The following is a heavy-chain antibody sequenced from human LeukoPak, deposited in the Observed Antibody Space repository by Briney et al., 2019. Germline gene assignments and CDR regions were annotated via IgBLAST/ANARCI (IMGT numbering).Heavy chain of an antibody. CDR1: GYTFTSYG. CDR3: ARDSRIAYCGGDCPYDAFDI. Sequence: ASVKVSCKASGYTFTSYGISWVRQAPGQGLEWMGWISAYNGNTNYAQKLQGRVTMTTDTSTSTAYMELRSLRSDDTAVYYCARDSRIAYCGGDCPYDAFDIWGQGTMVTVSS. D-gene: IGHD2-21*02. CDR2: ISAYNGNT. J-gene: IGHJ3*02. V-gene: IGHV1-18*01.